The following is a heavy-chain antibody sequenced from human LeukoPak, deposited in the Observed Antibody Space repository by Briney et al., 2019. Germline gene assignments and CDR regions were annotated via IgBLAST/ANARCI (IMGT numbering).Heavy chain of an antibody. Sequence: GRSLRLSCAASGFTVSSNYMDWVRQAPGKGLEWVGRTRNKANSYTTEYAASVKGRFTISRDDSKNSLYLQMNSLKTEDTAVYYCASLYGSGKRWVDPWGQGTLVTVSS. V-gene: IGHV3-72*01. J-gene: IGHJ5*02. CDR2: TRNKANSYTT. CDR1: GFTVSSNY. CDR3: ASLYGSGKRWVDP. D-gene: IGHD3-10*01.